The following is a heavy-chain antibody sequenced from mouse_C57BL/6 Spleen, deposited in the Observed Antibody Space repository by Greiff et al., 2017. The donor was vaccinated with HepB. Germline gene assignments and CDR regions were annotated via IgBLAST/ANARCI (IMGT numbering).Heavy chain of an antibody. Sequence: QVQLKQSGAELVRPGASVTLSCKASGYTFTDYEMHWVKQTPVHGLEWIGAIDPETGGTAYNQKFKGKAILTADKSSSTAYMELRSLTSEDSAVYYCTRDYGSLYAMDYWGQGTSVTGSS. V-gene: IGHV1-15*01. CDR1: GYTFTDYE. CDR3: TRDYGSLYAMDY. CDR2: IDPETGGT. D-gene: IGHD1-1*01. J-gene: IGHJ4*01.